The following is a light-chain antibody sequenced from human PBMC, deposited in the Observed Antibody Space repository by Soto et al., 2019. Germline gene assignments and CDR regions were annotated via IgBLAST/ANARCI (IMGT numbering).Light chain of an antibody. CDR2: AAS. CDR1: QGISRW. Sequence: MTPSPATLSVSPGEGVTITCRASQGISRWLAWYQQKPGKAPNLLIYAASSLQSGVPSRFSVSGSGTDFTLTISSLKNEDCATYYCQQANSFTLTFRGGTKVDIK. V-gene: IGKV1-12*01. CDR3: QQANSFTLT. J-gene: IGKJ4*01.